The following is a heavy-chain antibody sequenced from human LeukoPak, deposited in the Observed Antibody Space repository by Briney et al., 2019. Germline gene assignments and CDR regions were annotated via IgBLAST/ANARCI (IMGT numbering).Heavy chain of an antibody. CDR1: GGTFSSYA. Sequence: ASVKVSCKASGGTFSSYAISWVRQAPGQRLEWMGRIIPILGIANYAQKFQGRVTITADKSTSTAYMELSSLRSEDTAVYYCAYIVGATADYWGQGTLVTVSS. J-gene: IGHJ4*02. CDR3: AYIVGATADY. D-gene: IGHD1-26*01. V-gene: IGHV1-69*04. CDR2: IIPILGIA.